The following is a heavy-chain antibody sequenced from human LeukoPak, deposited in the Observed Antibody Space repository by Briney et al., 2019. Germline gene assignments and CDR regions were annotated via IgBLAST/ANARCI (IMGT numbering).Heavy chain of an antibody. CDR1: GGSISSNNYY. CDR2: IYYSGST. CDR3: VRGGIVGTTARIPLFDY. Sequence: SETLSLTCTVSGGSISSNNYYWGWIRQPPGKGLEWIGSIYYSGSTYYNPSLKSRVTISVDTSKNQFSLKLSSVTAADTAVYYCVRGGIVGTTARIPLFDYWGQGTLVTVSS. J-gene: IGHJ4*02. V-gene: IGHV4-39*07. D-gene: IGHD1-26*01.